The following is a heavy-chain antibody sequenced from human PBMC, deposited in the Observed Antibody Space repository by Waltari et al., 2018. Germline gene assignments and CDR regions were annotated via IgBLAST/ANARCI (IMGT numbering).Heavy chain of an antibody. CDR1: GFIFSTYA. CDR3: ARGLRFPLYYFDS. CDR2: ISYDGSIE. J-gene: IGHJ4*02. V-gene: IGHV3-30-3*01. Sequence: QVQLVESGGGVVQPGRSLRLSCAASGFIFSTYAMPWFRQAPGKGLESVAYISYDGSIEYCDSVKGRFTISRDNSKNTLYLQMTSLRPEDTAVYYCARGLRFPLYYFDSWGQGTLVTVSS. D-gene: IGHD3-10*01.